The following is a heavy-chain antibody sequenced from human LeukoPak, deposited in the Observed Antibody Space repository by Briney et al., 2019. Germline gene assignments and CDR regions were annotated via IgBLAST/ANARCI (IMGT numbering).Heavy chain of an antibody. CDR1: VGFFSGYH. Sequence: SETLSLTCAVYVGFFSGYHWNWIRQPPGKGLEWIGEVSHSGSTNYNPSLKSRVTISVDTSKNQFSLKLSSMTAADTAVYFCARGQGAARYFDLWGRGTLVTVSS. CDR3: ARGQGAARYFDL. CDR2: VSHSGST. D-gene: IGHD3-16*01. J-gene: IGHJ2*01. V-gene: IGHV4-34*01.